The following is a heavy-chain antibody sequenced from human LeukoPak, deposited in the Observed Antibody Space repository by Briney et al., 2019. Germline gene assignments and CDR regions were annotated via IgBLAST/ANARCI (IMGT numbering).Heavy chain of an antibody. J-gene: IGHJ4*02. CDR1: GGSITSYY. V-gene: IGHV4-34*01. D-gene: IGHD1-26*01. CDR3: ARVGRPEY. Sequence: NPSETLSLTCTVSGGSITSYYWSWIRQPPGKGLEWIGEINHSGSTNYNPSLKSRVTISVDTSKNQFSLKLSSVTAADTAVYYCARVGRPEYWGQGTLVTVSS. CDR2: INHSGST.